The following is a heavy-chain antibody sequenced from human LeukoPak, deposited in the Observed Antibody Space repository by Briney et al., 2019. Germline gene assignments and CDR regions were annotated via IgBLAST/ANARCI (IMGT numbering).Heavy chain of an antibody. D-gene: IGHD3-16*01. CDR2: LYSGADT. V-gene: IGHV3-53*01. CDR3: ARIWGHFLWYRDL. Sequence: GGSLRLSPTPSGFTLSTNYMNWVRQPPGKGLEWVSILYSGADTYYPDSVKGRFIVSRDSSKNMLFLHMNALRPEDTAVYYCARIWGHFLWYRDLGGGGTLVTVSS. CDR1: GFTLSTNY. J-gene: IGHJ2*01.